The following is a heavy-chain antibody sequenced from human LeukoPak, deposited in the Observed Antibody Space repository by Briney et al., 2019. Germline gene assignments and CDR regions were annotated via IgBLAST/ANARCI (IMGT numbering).Heavy chain of an antibody. CDR1: GFTVSSNY. CDR3: ARPPKSSVASRSWDNDAFDI. CDR2: INWNGGST. D-gene: IGHD6-13*01. J-gene: IGHJ3*02. Sequence: GGSLRLSCAASGFTVSSNYISWVRQAPGKGLEWVSGINWNGGSTGYADSVKGRFTISRDNAKNSLYLQMNSLRAEDTALYYCARPPKSSVASRSWDNDAFDIWGQGTMVTVSS. V-gene: IGHV3-20*04.